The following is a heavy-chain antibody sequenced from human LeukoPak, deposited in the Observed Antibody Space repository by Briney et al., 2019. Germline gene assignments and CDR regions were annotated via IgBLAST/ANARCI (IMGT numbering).Heavy chain of an antibody. CDR3: ARGGLSIMGY. V-gene: IGHV3-48*01. Sequence: GGSLRLSCGASGITFSSYSMNWVRQAPGKGLEWVSYISSSGSTKYYADSVKGRFTISRDNARNSLYLQMNSLRAEDTAVHFCARGGLSIMGYWGQGTLVTVSS. CDR1: GITFSSYS. J-gene: IGHJ4*02. CDR2: ISSSGSTK. D-gene: IGHD2/OR15-2a*01.